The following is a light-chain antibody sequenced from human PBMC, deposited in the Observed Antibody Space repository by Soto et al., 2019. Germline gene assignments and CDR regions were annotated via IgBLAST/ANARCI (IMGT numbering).Light chain of an antibody. CDR3: QQNGSTPGT. CDR1: QSVTSSY. Sequence: EIVLTQSPGTLSLSPGERATLSCRASQSVTSSYLAWYQQRPGQAPRLLIYGASSRATGIPDRFSGSVSGTDFTLTISRLEPEDFAVYYCQQNGSTPGTFGQGTKVDIK. CDR2: GAS. J-gene: IGKJ1*01. V-gene: IGKV3-20*01.